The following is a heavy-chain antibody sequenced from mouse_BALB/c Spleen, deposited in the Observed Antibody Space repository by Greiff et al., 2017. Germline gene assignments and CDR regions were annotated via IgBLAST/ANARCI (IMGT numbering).Heavy chain of an antibody. D-gene: IGHD3-2*01. V-gene: IGHV1-7*01. J-gene: IGHJ3*01. CDR3: ALDSSGSGLAY. CDR1: GYTLTSYW. Sequence: VQLQQSGADLAQPGASVPMSCKASGYTLTSYWMHWVKQRPGQGLEWIGYIHPSSGYTESNQKFKDKATFAADNSSSTDYMQLSSLTSEDSAVYDCALDSSGSGLAYWGQGTLVTVAA. CDR2: IHPSSGYT.